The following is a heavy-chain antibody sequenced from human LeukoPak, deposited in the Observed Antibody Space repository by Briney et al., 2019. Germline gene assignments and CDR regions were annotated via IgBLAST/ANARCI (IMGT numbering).Heavy chain of an antibody. J-gene: IGHJ3*02. CDR1: GFTFSSYS. V-gene: IGHV3-48*01. CDR2: ISSSSSTI. CDR3: ARDRWGTTVVPTNVVGAFDI. D-gene: IGHD4-23*01. Sequence: PGGSLRLSCAASGFTFSSYSMNWVRQAPGKGLEWVSYISSSSSTIYYADSVKGRFTISRDNAKNSLYLQMNSLRAEDTAVYYCARDRWGTTVVPTNVVGAFDIWGQGTMVTVSS.